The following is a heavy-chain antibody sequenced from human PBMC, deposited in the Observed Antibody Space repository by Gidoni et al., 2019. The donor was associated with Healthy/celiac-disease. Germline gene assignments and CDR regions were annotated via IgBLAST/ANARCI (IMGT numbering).Heavy chain of an antibody. CDR1: GGSSSGYY. CDR3: ATLSLGAAGTPFDY. CDR2: INHSGST. V-gene: IGHV4-34*01. J-gene: IGHJ4*02. Sequence: QVQLQQWGAGLLKPSETLSLTCSVYGGSSSGYYWSWIRQPPGKGLEWIGEINHSGSTNYNPSLKSRVTISVDTSKNQFSLKLSSVTAADTAVYYCATLSLGAAGTPFDYWGQGTLVTVSS. D-gene: IGHD6-13*01.